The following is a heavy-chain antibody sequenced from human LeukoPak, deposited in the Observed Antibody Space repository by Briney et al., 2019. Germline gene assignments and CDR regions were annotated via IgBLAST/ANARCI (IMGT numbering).Heavy chain of an antibody. CDR1: GYTFTGYY. CDR2: INPNSGGT. D-gene: IGHD6-13*01. J-gene: IGHJ4*02. V-gene: IGHV1-2*02. Sequence: GASVKVSCKASGYTFTGYYMHWVRQAPGQGLEWMGWINPNSGGTNYAQKFQGRVTMTRDTSISTAYMELSRLRSDDTAVYYCASRGVARQPEGIAAAGTYYFDYWGQGTLVTVSS. CDR3: ASRGVARQPEGIAAAGTYYFDY.